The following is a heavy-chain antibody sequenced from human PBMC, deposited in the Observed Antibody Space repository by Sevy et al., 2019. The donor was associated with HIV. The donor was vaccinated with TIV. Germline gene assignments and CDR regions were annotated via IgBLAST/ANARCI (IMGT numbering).Heavy chain of an antibody. J-gene: IGHJ6*03. D-gene: IGHD6-13*01. CDR2: IYYSGST. CDR1: GGSISSYY. V-gene: IGHV4-59*01. CDR3: ARVAIAAAGTIAYYYYYMDV. Sequence: SETLSLTCTVSGGSISSYYWSWIRQPPGKGLEWIGYIYYSGSTNYNPSLKSRVTISVDTSKNQFSLKLSSVTAVDTAVYYCARVAIAAAGTIAYYYYYMDVWGKGTTVTVSS.